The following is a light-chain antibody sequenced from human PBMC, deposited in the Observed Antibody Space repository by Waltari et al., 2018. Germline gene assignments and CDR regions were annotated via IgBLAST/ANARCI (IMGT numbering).Light chain of an antibody. CDR1: QRISKY. V-gene: IGKV3-20*01. Sequence: EIMLTQSPGTLSLSPGERATLSCRASQRISKYLAWYQQKPGHAPRLLIYGASSRATGIPDRFSGSGSGTDFSLTISRLEPQDFAVYYCQHYVRLPATFGQGTKVEIK. CDR3: QHYVRLPAT. CDR2: GAS. J-gene: IGKJ1*01.